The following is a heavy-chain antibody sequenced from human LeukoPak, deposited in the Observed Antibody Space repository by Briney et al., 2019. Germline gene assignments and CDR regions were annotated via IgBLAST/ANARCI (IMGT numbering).Heavy chain of an antibody. CDR2: ISYDGSNK. Sequence: PGGSLRLSCAASGFTFSSYGMHWVRQAPGKGLEWVAVISYDGSNKYYADSVKGRFTISRDNSKNTLYLQMNSLRAEDTAVYYCAKDPVGSSWYDGAYYYYGMDVWGQGTTVTVSS. CDR1: GFTFSSYG. CDR3: AKDPVGSSWYDGAYYYYGMDV. D-gene: IGHD6-13*01. J-gene: IGHJ6*02. V-gene: IGHV3-30*18.